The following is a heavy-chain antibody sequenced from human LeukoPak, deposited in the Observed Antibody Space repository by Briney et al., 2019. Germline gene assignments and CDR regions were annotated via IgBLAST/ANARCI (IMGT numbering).Heavy chain of an antibody. Sequence: GQSLRLSCAPSGFRFEAFAMQWVRQSPGKGPEWVGIIWHDGSVKYYVDSVKGRFSISRDNSKNTVYLQMNSLKTDDTAMYYLATGRDFVIAAPAYWGQGALVVVSS. V-gene: IGHV3-33*03. J-gene: IGHJ4*02. D-gene: IGHD6-6*01. CDR1: GFRFEAFA. CDR2: IWHDGSVK. CDR3: ATGRDFVIAAPAY.